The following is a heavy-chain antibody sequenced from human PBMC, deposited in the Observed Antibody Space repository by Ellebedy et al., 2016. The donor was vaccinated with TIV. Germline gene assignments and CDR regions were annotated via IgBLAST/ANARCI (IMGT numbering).Heavy chain of an antibody. D-gene: IGHD3-10*01. CDR1: GFTISTYA. J-gene: IGHJ1*01. V-gene: IGHV3-23*01. CDR3: ADYGPGRAAQY. CDR2: ISGRGDIT. Sequence: GESLKISCAASGFTISTYAMTWVRQAPGKGLEWVSSISGRGDITYYADSVKGRFTISRDSSQHTLYLQMNSLRAEDTAVYYCADYGPGRAAQYWGQGTLVIVSS.